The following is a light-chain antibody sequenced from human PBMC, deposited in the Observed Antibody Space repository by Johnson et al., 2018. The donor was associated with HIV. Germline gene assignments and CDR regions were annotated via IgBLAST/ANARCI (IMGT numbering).Light chain of an antibody. CDR1: ISNIESYF. CDR2: EDN. CDR3: GIWDASLSPLYA. Sequence: QSVLTQPPSVSAAPGQRVNISCSGNISNIESYFVSWYQQLPGAAPTLLIYEDNKRPSGIPDRFSGSKSGATATLGITGLQTGDEADYYCGIWDASLSPLYAFGSGTPITVL. J-gene: IGLJ1*01. V-gene: IGLV1-51*02.